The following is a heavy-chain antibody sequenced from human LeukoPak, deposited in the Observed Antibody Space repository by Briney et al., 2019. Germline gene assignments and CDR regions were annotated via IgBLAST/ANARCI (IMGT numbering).Heavy chain of an antibody. D-gene: IGHD4-23*01. J-gene: IGHJ4*02. V-gene: IGHV3-30*18. CDR1: GFTFSSYG. Sequence: GRSLRLSCAASGFTFSSYGMHWVRQAPGKGLEWVAFISFDGSNKYYTDSVKGRFTISRDNSKNTVYLQMNSLRAEDTAVYYCAKGTSSDYGGNVDYWGQGTLVTVSS. CDR2: ISFDGSNK. CDR3: AKGTSSDYGGNVDY.